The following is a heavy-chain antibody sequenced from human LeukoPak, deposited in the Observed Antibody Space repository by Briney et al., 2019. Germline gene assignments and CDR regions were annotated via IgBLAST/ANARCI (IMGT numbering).Heavy chain of an antibody. CDR1: GGSISSGGYY. Sequence: SETLSLTCTVSGGSISSGGYYWSWNRQPPGKGLEWIGYIYHSGSTYYNPSLKSRVTISVDRSKNQFSLKLSSVTAADTAVYYCARGASDWGYFDYWGQGTLVTVSS. CDR3: ARGASDWGYFDY. CDR2: IYHSGST. V-gene: IGHV4-30-2*01. D-gene: IGHD7-27*01. J-gene: IGHJ4*02.